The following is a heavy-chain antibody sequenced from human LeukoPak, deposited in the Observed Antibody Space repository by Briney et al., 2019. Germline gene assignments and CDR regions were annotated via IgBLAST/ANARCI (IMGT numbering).Heavy chain of an antibody. Sequence: GASVKVSCKASGYTFTGYYMHWVRQAPGQGLEWMGWISAYNGNTNYAQKLQGRVTMTTDTSTSTAYMELRSLRPDDTAVYYCARGTHYYDSGDYWGQGTLVTVSS. CDR1: GYTFTGYY. J-gene: IGHJ4*02. CDR3: ARGTHYYDSGDY. CDR2: ISAYNGNT. V-gene: IGHV1-18*04. D-gene: IGHD3-22*01.